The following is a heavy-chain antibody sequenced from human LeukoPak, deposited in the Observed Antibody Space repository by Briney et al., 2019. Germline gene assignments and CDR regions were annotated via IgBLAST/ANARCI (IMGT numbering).Heavy chain of an antibody. CDR2: INPSGGST. Sequence: GASVKVSCKASGYTFTSYYMHWVRQAPGQGLEWMGIINPSGGSTSYAQKFQGRVTMTRDTSTSTVYMELSSLRSEDTAVYYCAREQTDILTGRTTYFDYWGQGTLVTVSS. D-gene: IGHD3-9*01. CDR3: AREQTDILTGRTTYFDY. V-gene: IGHV1-46*01. J-gene: IGHJ4*02. CDR1: GYTFTSYY.